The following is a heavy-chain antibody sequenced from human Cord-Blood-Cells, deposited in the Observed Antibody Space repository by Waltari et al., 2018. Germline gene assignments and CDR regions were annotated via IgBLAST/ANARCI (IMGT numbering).Heavy chain of an antibody. CDR2: MNPNSGNT. CDR3: ARVGGSYYYYYYGMDV. Sequence: QVQLVQSGAEVKKPGASVKVSCKASGYTFTSYAINWVRQATGQGLEWMGWMNPNSGNTGYAQKFQGRVTITRNTSISTAYMELSSLRSEDTAVYYCARVGGSYYYYYYGMDVWGQGTTVTVSS. D-gene: IGHD1-26*01. V-gene: IGHV1-8*03. J-gene: IGHJ6*02. CDR1: GYTFTSYA.